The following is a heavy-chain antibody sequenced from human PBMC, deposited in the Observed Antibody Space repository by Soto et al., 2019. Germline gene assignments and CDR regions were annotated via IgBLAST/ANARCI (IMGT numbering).Heavy chain of an antibody. J-gene: IGHJ4*02. Sequence: SETLSLTCTVSGGSISSYYWSWIRQPPGKGLEWIGYIYFRGSTNYNPSLKSRVTISVDTSKNTLFLQMNSLSAEDTAVYYCAKDRHCSGASCYSAFDYWGQGALVTVSS. V-gene: IGHV4-59*12. CDR1: GGSISSYY. CDR3: AKDRHCSGASCYSAFDY. D-gene: IGHD2-15*01. CDR2: IYFRGST.